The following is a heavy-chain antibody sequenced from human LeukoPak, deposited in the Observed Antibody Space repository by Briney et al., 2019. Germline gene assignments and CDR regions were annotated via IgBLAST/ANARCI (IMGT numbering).Heavy chain of an antibody. D-gene: IGHD3-22*01. CDR2: IYPGDSDT. J-gene: IGHJ4*02. V-gene: IGHV5-51*01. CDR3: ARAADYYDSSGYCDY. CDR1: GYSFTSYW. Sequence: GESLKISCKGSGYSFTSYWIGWVRQVPGKGLEWMGIIYPGDSDTRYSPSFQGQVTISADKSISTAYLQWSSLKASDTAMYYCARAADYYDSSGYCDYWGQGTLVTVSS.